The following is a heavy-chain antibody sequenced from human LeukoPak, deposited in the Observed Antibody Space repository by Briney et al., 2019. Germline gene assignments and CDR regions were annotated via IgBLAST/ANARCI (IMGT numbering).Heavy chain of an antibody. D-gene: IGHD6-13*01. J-gene: IGHJ5*02. V-gene: IGHV1-69*06. Sequence: SVKVSCTASGGTFSSYAISWVRQAPGQGLEWMGRIIPIFGTANYAQKFQGRVTITADKSKSTAYMELSSLRSEDTAVYYCARLYSSSWYHWFDPWGQGTLVTVSS. CDR1: GGTFSSYA. CDR2: IIPIFGTA. CDR3: ARLYSSSWYHWFDP.